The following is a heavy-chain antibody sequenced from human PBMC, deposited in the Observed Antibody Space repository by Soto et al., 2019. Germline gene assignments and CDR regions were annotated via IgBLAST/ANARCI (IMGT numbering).Heavy chain of an antibody. CDR1: GGSFSGYY. J-gene: IGHJ4*02. CDR3: ARDLLPYYYGSGSAGY. D-gene: IGHD3-10*01. CDR2: INHSGST. Sequence: QVQLQQWGAGLLKPSETLSLTCAVYGGSFSGYYWCWIRQPPGKGMEWIGEINHSGSTNYNPSLMSRATISVDTSKNQFSLKLSAVTAADTAVYYCARDLLPYYYGSGSAGYWGQGTLVTVSS. V-gene: IGHV4-34*01.